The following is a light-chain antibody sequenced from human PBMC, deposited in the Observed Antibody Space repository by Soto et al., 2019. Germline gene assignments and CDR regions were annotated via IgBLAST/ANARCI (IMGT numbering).Light chain of an antibody. Sequence: QSVLTQPPSVSGAPGQRVTISCTGSSSNIGAGYDVHWYQQLPGTAPKLLIYDNSNRPSGVPDRFSGSRSGTSAPLAITGLQAEDEADYYCQSYDSSLSGYVVFGGGTKLTVL. CDR1: SSNIGAGYD. J-gene: IGLJ2*01. V-gene: IGLV1-40*01. CDR2: DNS. CDR3: QSYDSSLSGYVV.